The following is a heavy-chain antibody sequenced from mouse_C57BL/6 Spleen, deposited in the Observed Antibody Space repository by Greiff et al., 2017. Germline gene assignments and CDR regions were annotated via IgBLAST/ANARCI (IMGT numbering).Heavy chain of an antibody. J-gene: IGHJ3*01. CDR2: IYPGDGDT. V-gene: IGHV1-80*01. CDR3: ARGYGNYGFAY. CDR1: GYAFSSYW. Sequence: QVQLQQSGAELVKPGASVKISCKASGYAFSSYWMNWVKQRPGKGLEWIGQIYPGDGDTNYNGKFKGKATLTADKSSSTSYMPLSSLTSEDSAVYCCARGYGNYGFAYWGQGTLVTVSA. D-gene: IGHD2-10*02.